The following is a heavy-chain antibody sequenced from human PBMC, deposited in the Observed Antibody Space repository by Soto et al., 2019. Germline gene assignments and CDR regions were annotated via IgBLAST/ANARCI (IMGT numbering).Heavy chain of an antibody. D-gene: IGHD3-9*01. CDR3: AKDHDVLAGYYSSYGYYSDT. Sequence: GGSLRLSCAASGFSFSTFAMSWVRQPPGKGLEWVSGISGGGGMTDYSDPVNGRFTIYRDNSKNALYLQMYSLRVEDKTVYYCAKDHDVLAGYYSSYGYYSDTWGRGILVTVSS. CDR1: GFSFSTFA. CDR2: ISGGGGMT. V-gene: IGHV3-23*01. J-gene: IGHJ4*02.